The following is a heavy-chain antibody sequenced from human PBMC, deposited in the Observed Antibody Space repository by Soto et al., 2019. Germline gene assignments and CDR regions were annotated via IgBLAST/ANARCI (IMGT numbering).Heavy chain of an antibody. Sequence: ASVKVSCKASGYTFTGYYMHWVRQAPGQGLEWMGWINPNSGGTNYAQKFQGLVTMTRDTSISTAYMELSRLRSGDTAVEFCSRTSLSEFFGGDCYDAFDIWGQGTMVTVSS. J-gene: IGHJ3*02. CDR1: GYTFTGYY. V-gene: IGHV1-2*04. CDR3: SRTSLSEFFGGDCYDAFDI. D-gene: IGHD2-21*02. CDR2: INPNSGGT.